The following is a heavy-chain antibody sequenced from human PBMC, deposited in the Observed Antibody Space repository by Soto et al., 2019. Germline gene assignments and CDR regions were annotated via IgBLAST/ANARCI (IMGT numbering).Heavy chain of an antibody. CDR1: GFTFNSYG. CDR2: ISHDGSKT. V-gene: IGHV3-30*03. J-gene: IGHJ6*02. Sequence: PGGSLRLSCAASGFTFNSYGIHWVRQAPGKGLEWVAVISHDGSKTNYADSVKGRVTISRDNSKDTVYLQMNSLRAEDTAVYYCARGGLYGYGMDVWGQGTTVTVSS. D-gene: IGHD2-8*01. CDR3: ARGGLYGYGMDV.